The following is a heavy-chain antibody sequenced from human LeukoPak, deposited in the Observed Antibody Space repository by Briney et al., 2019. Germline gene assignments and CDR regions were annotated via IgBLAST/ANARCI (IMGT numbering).Heavy chain of an antibody. Sequence: ASVTVSCKASGGTFSSYAISWVRQAPGQGLEWMGGIIPIFGTANYAQKFQGRVTITADESTSTAYMELSSLRSEDTAVYYCATLGEWLRLGYYYYYMDVWGKGTTVTISS. V-gene: IGHV1-69*13. CDR2: IIPIFGTA. CDR3: ATLGEWLRLGYYYYYMDV. J-gene: IGHJ6*03. CDR1: GGTFSSYA. D-gene: IGHD5-12*01.